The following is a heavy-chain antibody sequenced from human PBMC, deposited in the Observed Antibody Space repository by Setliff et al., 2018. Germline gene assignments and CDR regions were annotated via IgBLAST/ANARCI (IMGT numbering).Heavy chain of an antibody. V-gene: IGHV3-21*01. CDR2: ISPDSIHI. CDR3: ARDLIRGAPNWFDP. Sequence: PGGSLRLSCAASGFSFRTFSMHWVRQAPGKGLEWVSSISPDSIHIYYADSVKGRFTISRDNAKSSLYLQMNSLRAEDTAVYYCARDLIRGAPNWFDPWGQGTLVTVSS. CDR1: GFSFRTFS. J-gene: IGHJ5*02. D-gene: IGHD3-10*01.